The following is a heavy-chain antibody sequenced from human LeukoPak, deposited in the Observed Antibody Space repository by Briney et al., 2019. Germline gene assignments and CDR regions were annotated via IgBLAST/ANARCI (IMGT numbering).Heavy chain of an antibody. CDR3: AKRPGYYYYGMDV. CDR1: GGSFSGYY. J-gene: IGHJ6*02. V-gene: IGHV4-34*01. Sequence: PSETLSLTCAVYGGSFSGYYWSWIRQPPGKGLEWIGEINHSGSTNYNPSLKSRVTISVDTSKNQFSLKLSSVTAADTAVYYCAKRPGYYYYGMDVWGQGTTVTVSS. CDR2: INHSGST. D-gene: IGHD3-10*01.